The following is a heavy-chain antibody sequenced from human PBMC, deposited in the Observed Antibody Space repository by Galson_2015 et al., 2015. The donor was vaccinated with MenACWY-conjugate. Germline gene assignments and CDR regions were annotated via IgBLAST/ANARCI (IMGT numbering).Heavy chain of an antibody. J-gene: IGHJ4*02. D-gene: IGHD3-10*01. V-gene: IGHV3-7*03. Sequence: SLRLSCAASGFSFRNYWMSWVRQAPGKGLEWVANINLDGSEKYYVDSVKGRFTISRDNAKNSLHLQMNSLRAEDTAVYYCARGYASGCYYFDYWGQGILVTVSS. CDR2: INLDGSEK. CDR3: ARGYASGCYYFDY. CDR1: GFSFRNYW.